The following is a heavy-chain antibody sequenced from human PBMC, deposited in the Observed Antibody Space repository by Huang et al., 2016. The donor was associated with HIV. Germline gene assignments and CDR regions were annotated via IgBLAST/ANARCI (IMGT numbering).Heavy chain of an antibody. J-gene: IGHJ4*02. CDR2: STGDGDRV. CDR3: AHLPEPSSPWTDY. CDR1: GFTFDDFS. D-gene: IGHD1-1*01. Sequence: CGASGFTFDDFSLRWVRQRTGKGLEYVSGSTGDGDRVFYAASVKGRFTISRDNAKNSLYLQMNSLRVEDTALYYCAHLPEPSSPWTDYWGQGTLVTVSS. V-gene: IGHV3-9*01.